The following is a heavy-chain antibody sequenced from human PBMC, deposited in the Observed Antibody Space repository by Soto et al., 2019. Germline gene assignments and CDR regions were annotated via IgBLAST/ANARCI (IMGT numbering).Heavy chain of an antibody. CDR3: ARAGGTTVTGLWHFDS. Sequence: GGSLRLSCEASGFTFNTYSMHWVRQPPGKGLEWLAAIWYDGTQKYYADSVKGRFIISRDNSKKTLYLEMNSLRAEDTAVYYCARAGGTTVTGLWHFDSWGQGTLVTSPQ. D-gene: IGHD4-17*01. J-gene: IGHJ4*02. CDR2: IWYDGTQK. V-gene: IGHV3-33*01. CDR1: GFTFNTYS.